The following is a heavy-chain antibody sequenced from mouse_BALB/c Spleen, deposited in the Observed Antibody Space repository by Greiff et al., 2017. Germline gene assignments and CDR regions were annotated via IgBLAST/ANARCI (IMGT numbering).Heavy chain of an antibody. Sequence: QVQLQQSGAELAKPGASVKMSCKASGYTFTSYWMHWVKQRPGQGLEWIGYINPSTGYTEYNQKFKDKATLTADKSSSTAYMQLSSLTSEDSAVYYCARLATLLGAMDYWGQGTSVTVSS. CDR2: INPSTGYT. CDR3: ARLATLLGAMDY. V-gene: IGHV1-7*01. CDR1: GYTFTSYW. D-gene: IGHD1-1*01. J-gene: IGHJ4*01.